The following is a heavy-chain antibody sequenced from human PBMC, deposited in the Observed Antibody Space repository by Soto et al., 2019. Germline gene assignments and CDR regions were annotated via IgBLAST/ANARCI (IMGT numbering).Heavy chain of an antibody. D-gene: IGHD2-15*01. CDR2: IYHSGST. CDR3: ATSSCVVTFGNWFDP. CDR1: SGSISSSNW. Sequence: PSETLSLTCASSSGSISSSNWCSWVRQPPGKGLEWIGEIYHSGSTNYNPSLKSRVTISVDKSKNQFSLKLSSVTAADTAVYYCATSSCVVTFGNWFDPWGQGTLVTVSP. J-gene: IGHJ5*02. V-gene: IGHV4-4*02.